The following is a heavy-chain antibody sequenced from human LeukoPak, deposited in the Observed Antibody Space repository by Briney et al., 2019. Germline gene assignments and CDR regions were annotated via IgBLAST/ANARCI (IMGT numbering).Heavy chain of an antibody. D-gene: IGHD3-9*01. CDR2: ISYDGSNK. CDR3: ARDQVRYFDWLAQYYYYGMDV. Sequence: PGRSLRLSCAASGFTFSSYAMHWVRQAPGKGLEGVVVISYDGSNKYYADSVKGRFTISRDNSKNTLYLQMNSLRAEDTAVYYCARDQVRYFDWLAQYYYYGMDVWGQGTTVTVSS. V-gene: IGHV3-30*04. CDR1: GFTFSSYA. J-gene: IGHJ6*02.